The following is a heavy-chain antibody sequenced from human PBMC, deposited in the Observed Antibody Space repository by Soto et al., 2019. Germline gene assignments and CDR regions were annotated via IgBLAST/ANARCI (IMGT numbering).Heavy chain of an antibody. J-gene: IGHJ4*02. V-gene: IGHV4-59*01. Sequence: PSETLSLTCSVSGGSISGSYWSWIRQSPGKGLEWLGYVYYTGSTNYSPSLRSRVSISVDTYKNEFSLRLSSVTAADTAVYFCARSVAVPGENIDYWGQGTQVTVSS. CDR3: ARSVAVPGENIDY. CDR2: VYYTGST. D-gene: IGHD6-19*01. CDR1: GGSISGSY.